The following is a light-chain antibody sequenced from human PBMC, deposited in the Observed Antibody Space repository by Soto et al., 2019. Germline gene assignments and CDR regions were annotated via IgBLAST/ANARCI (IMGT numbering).Light chain of an antibody. CDR2: GAS. V-gene: IGKV3-15*01. CDR3: QQYNSWPPT. J-gene: IGKJ1*01. Sequence: EIVMTQSPATLSVSPGERATLSCRASQSISRNLAWYQQKPGQAPRLLISGASTRATGIPGRFSGSGSGTEFTLTISSPQSEDFAVYFCQQYNSWPPTFGHGTKVDVK. CDR1: QSISRN.